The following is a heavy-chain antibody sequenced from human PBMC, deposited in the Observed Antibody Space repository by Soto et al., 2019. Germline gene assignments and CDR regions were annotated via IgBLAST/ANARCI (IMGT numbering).Heavy chain of an antibody. V-gene: IGHV3-7*01. CDR2: IKQDGSEK. J-gene: IGHJ6*02. CDR3: AGATFYYYYGMDV. CDR1: GFTFSSYW. Sequence: GGSLRLSCAASGFTFSSYWMSWVRQAPGKGLEWVANIKQDGSEKYYVDSVKGRFTISRDNAKNSLYLQMNSLRAEDTAVYYCAGATFYYYYGMDVWGQGTTVTVSS.